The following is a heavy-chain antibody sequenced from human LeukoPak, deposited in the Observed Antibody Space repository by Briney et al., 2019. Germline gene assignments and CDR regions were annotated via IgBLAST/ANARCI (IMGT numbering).Heavy chain of an antibody. J-gene: IGHJ4*02. Sequence: PGGSLRLSSAASGFNFSDYYMSWIRQAPGKGLEWVSYISSSGFSTYYAGSVKGRFTISRDNARNSLYLQMNSLAPEDTALYYCARGKRRFDYWGQGTLVSVSS. CDR1: GFNFSDYY. V-gene: IGHV3-11*01. CDR3: ARGKRRFDY. CDR2: ISSSGFST.